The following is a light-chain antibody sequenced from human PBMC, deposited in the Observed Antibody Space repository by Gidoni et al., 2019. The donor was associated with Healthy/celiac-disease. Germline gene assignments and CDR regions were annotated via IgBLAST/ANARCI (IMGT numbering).Light chain of an antibody. CDR2: DAS. CDR1: QSVSSY. Sequence: EIVLTQSPATMSLSPGERATISCRASQSVSSYVAWYHQTPGQAPSLLIYDASNRATGIPARFSGSGSGTDFTLTISSLEPEDFAVYYCHQRSNWPPFTFGGGTKVEIK. J-gene: IGKJ4*01. CDR3: HQRSNWPPFT. V-gene: IGKV3-11*01.